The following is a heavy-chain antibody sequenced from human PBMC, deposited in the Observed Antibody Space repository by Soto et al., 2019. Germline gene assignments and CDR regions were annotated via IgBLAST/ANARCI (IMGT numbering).Heavy chain of an antibody. V-gene: IGHV3-9*01. D-gene: IGHD2-2*02. Sequence: EVQLVDSGGGLVQPGRSLRLSCSASGFTFDNCAMHWVRQAPGKGLEWVSGISWDSTNVGYADSVKGRFTISRDDPKNSLYLQTNSLRREDTALYYCVQGRYTTMATPLDHWGQGTLVTVSS. CDR3: VQGRYTTMATPLDH. CDR1: GFTFDNCA. CDR2: ISWDSTNV. J-gene: IGHJ5*02.